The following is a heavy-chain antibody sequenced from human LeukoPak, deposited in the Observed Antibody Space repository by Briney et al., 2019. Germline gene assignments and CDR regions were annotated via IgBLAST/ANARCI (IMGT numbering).Heavy chain of an antibody. D-gene: IGHD3-22*01. CDR2: IYTSEST. J-gene: IGHJ3*02. Sequence: SETLSLTCTVSGGSISNYYWSWIRQPAGKGLEWIGRIYTSESTDYNPSLKSRVTMSVDTSKNQFSLKLTSVAAAYTAVYYCARGPINYYDKFDIWGQGTMVTVSS. V-gene: IGHV4-4*07. CDR3: ARGPINYYDKFDI. CDR1: GGSISNYY.